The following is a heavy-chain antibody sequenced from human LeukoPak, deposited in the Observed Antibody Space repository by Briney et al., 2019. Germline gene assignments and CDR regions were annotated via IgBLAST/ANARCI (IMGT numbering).Heavy chain of an antibody. CDR3: STQARGYYYY. CDR2: FDPEDGET. D-gene: IGHD1-26*01. V-gene: IGHV1-24*01. CDR1: GYTLTELS. J-gene: IGHJ4*02. Sequence: ASVKVSCKVSGYTLTELSMHWVRQAPGKGLEWMGGFDPEDGETIYAQKFQGRVTMTEDTSTDTAYMDLSSLRSEETAVYYCSTQARGYYYYWGQGTLVTVSS.